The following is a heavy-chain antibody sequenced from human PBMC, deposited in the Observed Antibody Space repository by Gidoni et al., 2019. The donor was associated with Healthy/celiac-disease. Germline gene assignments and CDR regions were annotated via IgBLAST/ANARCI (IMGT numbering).Heavy chain of an antibody. CDR1: GGSISSYY. Sequence: QVQLQESGPGLVKPSETLSLTCTVSGGSISSYYWSWIRQPPGKGLEWIGYIYYSGSTNYNPSLKSRVTISVDTSKTQFSLKLSSLTAADTAVYYCARASVQLWFLLFDYWGQGTLVTVSS. CDR2: IYYSGST. V-gene: IGHV4-59*01. CDR3: ARASVQLWFLLFDY. J-gene: IGHJ4*02. D-gene: IGHD5-18*01.